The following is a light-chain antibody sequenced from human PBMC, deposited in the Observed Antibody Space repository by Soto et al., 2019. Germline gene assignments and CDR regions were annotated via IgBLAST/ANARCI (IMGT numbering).Light chain of an antibody. CDR1: SSDVGGYNY. CDR2: DVS. V-gene: IGLV2-14*01. Sequence: QSALTQPASVSGSPGQSITISCTGTSSDVGGYNYVSWYQQHPGKAPKLMIYDVSNRLSGVSNRFSGSKSGNTASLTISGLQAEDEADYYCSSYTTSGSLVFGGGTKVTVL. CDR3: SSYTTSGSLV. J-gene: IGLJ2*01.